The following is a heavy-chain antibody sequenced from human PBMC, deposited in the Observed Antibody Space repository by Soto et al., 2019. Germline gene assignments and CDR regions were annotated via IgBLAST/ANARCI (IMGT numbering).Heavy chain of an antibody. CDR3: TRDYYYGSGSYPEWDY. CDR2: ISAYNGNT. V-gene: IGHV1-18*04. D-gene: IGHD3-10*01. J-gene: IGHJ4*02. CDR1: GYTFTNYG. Sequence: QVQLVQSGAEVKKPGASVKVSCTASGYTFTNYGISWVRQAPGQGLEWMGWISAYNGNTNSAQKFQGRVTMTTDTSTRTAYMELRSLTSDDTAVYYCTRDYYYGSGSYPEWDYWGQGTLVTVSS.